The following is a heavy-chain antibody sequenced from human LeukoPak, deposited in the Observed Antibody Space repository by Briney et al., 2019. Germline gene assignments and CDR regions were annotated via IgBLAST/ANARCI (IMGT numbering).Heavy chain of an antibody. J-gene: IGHJ2*01. CDR3: ARRREYDRSYWYFDL. Sequence: SETLSLTCTVSGGSISSYYWSWIRQPPGKGLEWIGYIYTSGSTNYNPSLKSRVTISVDTSKNQFSLKLSSVAAADTAVYYCARRREYDRSYWYFDLWGRGTLVTVSS. D-gene: IGHD1-1*01. CDR2: IYTSGST. CDR1: GGSISSYY. V-gene: IGHV4-4*09.